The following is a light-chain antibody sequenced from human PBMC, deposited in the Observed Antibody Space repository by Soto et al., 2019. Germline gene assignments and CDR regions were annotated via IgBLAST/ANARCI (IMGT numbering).Light chain of an antibody. J-gene: IGLJ1*01. V-gene: IGLV2-14*03. CDR3: NSYRTVSTYV. Sequence: QSALTRPASVSGSPGQSITISCTGTSSDIGGYNFVSWYQHHPGKAPKLLIHDVSNRPSGVSSRFSGSKSGNTASLTISGLQAEHAAYNYYNSYRTVSTYVFGSGTQLTVL. CDR1: SSDIGGYNF. CDR2: DVS.